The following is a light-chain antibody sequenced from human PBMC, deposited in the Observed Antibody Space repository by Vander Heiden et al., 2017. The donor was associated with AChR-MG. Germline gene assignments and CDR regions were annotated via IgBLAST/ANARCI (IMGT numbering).Light chain of an antibody. CDR3: QQSYTTPWT. CDR2: GAS. Sequence: DIQMTQSPSPLSASVGDTVTITCRASQYIHTYLTWYQRKPGTAPELLISGASSLQSGVPSRFSGSASGTDFTLTITGLQPEDVATYYCQQSYTTPWTFGQGTKVEI. J-gene: IGKJ1*01. CDR1: QYIHTY. V-gene: IGKV1-39*01.